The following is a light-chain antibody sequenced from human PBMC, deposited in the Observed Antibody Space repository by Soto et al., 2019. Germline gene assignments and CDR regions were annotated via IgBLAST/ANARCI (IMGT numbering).Light chain of an antibody. CDR2: EVI. Sequence: QSPLTQPAAVSFSPGQSITISCTGTSSDVGGYYYVSLYQQHPGKAPKLMIYEVINRPSGVSNGFSGPQYGNTASLTISGLQAEDEADYYSSSYTSTRTYVFGPGTKVTVL. CDR1: SSDVGGYYY. V-gene: IGLV2-14*01. J-gene: IGLJ1*01. CDR3: SSYTSTRTYV.